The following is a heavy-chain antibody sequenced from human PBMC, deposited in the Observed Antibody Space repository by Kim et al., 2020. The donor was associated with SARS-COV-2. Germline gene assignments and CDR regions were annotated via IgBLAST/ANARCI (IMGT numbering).Heavy chain of an antibody. J-gene: IGHJ6*02. CDR1: GFTFSSYS. V-gene: IGHV3-21*01. CDR3: ARDIIPGGDYYYGMDV. Sequence: GGSLRLSCAASGFTFSSYSMNWVRQAPGKGLEWVSSISSSSSYIYYADSVKGRFTISRDNAKNSLYLQMNSLRAEDTAVYYCARDIIPGGDYYYGMDVWGQGTTVTVSS. D-gene: IGHD1-20*01. CDR2: ISSSSSYI.